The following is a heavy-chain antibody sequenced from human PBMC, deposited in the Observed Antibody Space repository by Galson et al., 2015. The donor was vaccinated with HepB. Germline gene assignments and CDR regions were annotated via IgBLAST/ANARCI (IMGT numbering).Heavy chain of an antibody. CDR2: VIQSGGI. D-gene: IGHD3-22*01. CDR3: ARGQTYYYDTRTSRLDV. CDR1: GGSFTGSC. V-gene: IGHV4-34*01. J-gene: IGHJ6*02. Sequence: ETLSLTCTVYGGSFTGSCWNWIRQSPGKGLEWIGEVIQSGGINYNPSPKSRLSISLDTSKNQFSLRLSSVTAADTAVYYCARGQTYYYDTRTSRLDVWGQGTKVTVSS.